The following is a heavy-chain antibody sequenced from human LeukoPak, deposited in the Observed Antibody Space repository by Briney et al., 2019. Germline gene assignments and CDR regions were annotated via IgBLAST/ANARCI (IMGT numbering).Heavy chain of an antibody. CDR2: ISYDGSNK. D-gene: IGHD3-22*01. CDR3: AKLDYYDTSVYYYDYFDY. Sequence: PGGSLRLSCAASGFTFSSYAMHWVRQAPGKGLEWVAVISYDGSNKYYADSVKGRFTISRDNSKNTLYLQMNSLRAEDTAVYYCAKLDYYDTSVYYYDYFDYWGQGTLVTVSS. V-gene: IGHV3-30-3*02. CDR1: GFTFSSYA. J-gene: IGHJ4*02.